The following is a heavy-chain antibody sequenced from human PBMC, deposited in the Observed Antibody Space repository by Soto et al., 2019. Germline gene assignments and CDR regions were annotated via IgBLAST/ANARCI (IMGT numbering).Heavy chain of an antibody. CDR2: INHTGST. V-gene: IGHV4-34*01. D-gene: IGHD3-10*01. Sequence: SETLSLTCAVYGGSFSGYSWSWIRQPPGKGLEWIGEINHTGSTNYNPSLKSRVTISVDTSKNQFSLKLSSVTAADAALYYCASQGGGGSTTSNWFDPWGQGTLVTVSS. CDR1: GGSFSGYS. CDR3: ASQGGGGSTTSNWFDP. J-gene: IGHJ5*02.